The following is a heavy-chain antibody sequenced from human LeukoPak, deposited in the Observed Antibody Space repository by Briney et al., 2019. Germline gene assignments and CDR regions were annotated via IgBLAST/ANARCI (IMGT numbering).Heavy chain of an antibody. CDR2: ISSSSSYI. D-gene: IGHD5-12*01. J-gene: IGHJ4*02. Sequence: PGGSLRLSCAASGFTFSSYSMNWVRQAPGKGLEWVSSISSSSSYIYYADSVKGRFTISRDNAKNSLYLQMNSLRAEDTAVYYCARDRVSGYDPDLYFDYWGQGTLVTVSS. V-gene: IGHV3-21*01. CDR1: GFTFSSYS. CDR3: ARDRVSGYDPDLYFDY.